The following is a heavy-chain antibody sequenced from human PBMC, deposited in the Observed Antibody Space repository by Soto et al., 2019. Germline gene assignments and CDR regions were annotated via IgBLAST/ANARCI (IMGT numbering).Heavy chain of an antibody. CDR1: GGSLSGYY. J-gene: IGHJ6*02. CDR2: FYSSGST. CDR3: AGASEAGNTYYYYGMDV. V-gene: IGHV4-59*08. Sequence: SETLSLTCTVSGGSLSGYYWSWIRQPPGKGLEWIGDFYSSGSTNYNPSLKSRVTISVDTSKNQFSLKLSSVTAADTAVYYCAGASEAGNTYYYYGMDVWGQGTTVTVSS.